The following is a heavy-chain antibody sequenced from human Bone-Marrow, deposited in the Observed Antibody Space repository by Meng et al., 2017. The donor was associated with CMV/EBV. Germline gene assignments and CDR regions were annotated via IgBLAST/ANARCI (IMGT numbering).Heavy chain of an antibody. J-gene: IGHJ4*02. CDR3: AGHSRGVRMGAIYYFDY. CDR1: SSTSYW. V-gene: IGHV5-51*01. CDR2: IYPGDSDT. Sequence: SSTSYWIGWVRQMAGKGLEWMVIIYPGDSDTRYSPSFQGQVTISADKSISTAYLQWSSLKASDTAMYYCAGHSRGVRMGAIYYFDYWGQGTLVTVSS. D-gene: IGHD1-26*01.